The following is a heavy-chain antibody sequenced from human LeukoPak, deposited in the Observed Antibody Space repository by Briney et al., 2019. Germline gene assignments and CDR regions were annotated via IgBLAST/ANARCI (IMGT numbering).Heavy chain of an antibody. Sequence: PGGSLRLSCAASGFTFSSYGMHWVRQAPGKGLEWVAVISYDGSNKYYADSVKGRFTNSRDNSKNTLYLQMNSLRAEDTAVYYCAKDPYTGAFDIWGQGTMVTVSS. V-gene: IGHV3-30*18. J-gene: IGHJ3*02. CDR1: GFTFSSYG. D-gene: IGHD3-16*01. CDR2: ISYDGSNK. CDR3: AKDPYTGAFDI.